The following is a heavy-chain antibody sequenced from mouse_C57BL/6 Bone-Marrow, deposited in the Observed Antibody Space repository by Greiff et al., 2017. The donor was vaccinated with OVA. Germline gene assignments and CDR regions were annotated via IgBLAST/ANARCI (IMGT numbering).Heavy chain of an antibody. V-gene: IGHV1-62-2*01. CDR2: FYPGSGGS. CDR3: SRHEDDYDVHFDY. CDR1: GYTFTEYT. J-gene: IGHJ2*01. D-gene: IGHD2-4*01. Sequence: VQLQQSGAELVKPGASVKLSCKASGYTFTEYTMHWVKQRSGQGLEWIGGFYPGSGGSKNNENFKDKATLTADKSSSTVYMELSILTSAYSAVYFCSRHEDDYDVHFDYWGQGTTLTVSS.